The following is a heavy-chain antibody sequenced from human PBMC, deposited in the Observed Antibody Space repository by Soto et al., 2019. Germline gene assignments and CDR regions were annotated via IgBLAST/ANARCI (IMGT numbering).Heavy chain of an antibody. CDR1: GFTFSSYS. CDR3: ARDEGYYDSSGYYPYYFDY. V-gene: IGHV3-21*06. J-gene: IGHJ4*02. CDR2: ISSSSSYI. Sequence: EVQLVESGGGLVKPGGSLRLSCAASGFTFSSYSMNWVRQAPGKGLEWVSSISSSSSYIYYADSVKGRFTISRDNAKNXLXXQMNSLRAEDTAVYYCARDEGYYDSSGYYPYYFDYWGQGTLVTVSS. D-gene: IGHD3-22*01.